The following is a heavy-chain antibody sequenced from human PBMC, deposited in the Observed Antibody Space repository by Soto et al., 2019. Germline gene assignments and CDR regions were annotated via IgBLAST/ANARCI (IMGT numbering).Heavy chain of an antibody. CDR2: ISGSGGST. V-gene: IGHV3-23*01. CDR1: GFTFSSYA. D-gene: IGHD6-19*01. Sequence: EVQLLESGGGLVQPGGSLRLSCAASGFTFSSYAMSWVRQAPGKGLEWVSAISGSGGSTYYADSVKGRFTISRDNSKNTLYLQMNSLRAEDTAVYYRAIRKGGIYSSGWPDYYYYMDVWGKGTTVTVSS. CDR3: AIRKGGIYSSGWPDYYYYMDV. J-gene: IGHJ6*03.